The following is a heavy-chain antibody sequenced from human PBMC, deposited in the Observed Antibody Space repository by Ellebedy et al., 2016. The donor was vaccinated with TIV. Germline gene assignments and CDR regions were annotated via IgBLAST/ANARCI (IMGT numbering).Heavy chain of an antibody. CDR2: INANSGDT. CDR3: ARAPAAGLDY. V-gene: IGHV1-2*02. D-gene: IGHD6-25*01. CDR1: GYTFTGYY. J-gene: IGHJ4*02. Sequence: AASVKVSCKASGYTFTGYYMHWVRQAPGQGLEWMGWINANSGDTDYAQKFPGRVTMTSDTSISTAYMDLSRLRSDDTAVYYCARAPAAGLDYWGQGTLVTVSS.